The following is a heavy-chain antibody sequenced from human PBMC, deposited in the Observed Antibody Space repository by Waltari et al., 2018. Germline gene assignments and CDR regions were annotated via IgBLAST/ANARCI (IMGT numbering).Heavy chain of an antibody. CDR2: INTYNGDT. Sequence: QLVQSGPEVKRPGASVKVSCKGSGYIFSNYGITWVRKAPGQVLGWMGWINTYNGDTKYEQNLKGKVTMTTDTSTTTAYMEVRSLRSDDTAIYYCARDDVDSSNFGGFWGQGTLVTVSS. J-gene: IGHJ4*02. V-gene: IGHV1-18*01. D-gene: IGHD6-13*01. CDR3: ARDDVDSSNFGGF. CDR1: GYIFSNYG.